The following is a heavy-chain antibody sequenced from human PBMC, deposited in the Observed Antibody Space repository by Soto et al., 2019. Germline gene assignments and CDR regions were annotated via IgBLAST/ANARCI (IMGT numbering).Heavy chain of an antibody. CDR1: GFTFSSYA. Sequence: GGSLRLSCAASGFTFSSYAMSWVRQAPGKGLEWVSVIRSSGDSTYYADSVKGRFTISRDNAKNTLYLQMNSLRAEDTAVYYCASVIYHYYMDVWGQGTSVPVSS. CDR3: ASVIYHYYMDV. J-gene: IGHJ6*03. V-gene: IGHV3-23*01. CDR2: IRSSGDST.